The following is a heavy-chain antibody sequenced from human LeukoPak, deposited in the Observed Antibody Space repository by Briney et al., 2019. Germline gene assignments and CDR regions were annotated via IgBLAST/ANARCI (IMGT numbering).Heavy chain of an antibody. V-gene: IGHV4-31*01. Sequence: MSSETLSLTCTVSGGSISSGGYDWGWIRQNAGKGREWIVYIYYSGSTYYNPSLKSPVTISVDTSKNQFSLKLSSVSAADTAVYYCARDYYVSGTGYPNNWFAPWGQGTLVTVSS. CDR2: IYYSGST. D-gene: IGHD3-10*01. CDR3: ARDYYVSGTGYPNNWFAP. CDR1: GGSISSGGYD. J-gene: IGHJ5*02.